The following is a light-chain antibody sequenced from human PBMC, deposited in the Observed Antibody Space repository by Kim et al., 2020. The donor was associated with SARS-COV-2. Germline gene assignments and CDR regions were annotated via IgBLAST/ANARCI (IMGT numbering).Light chain of an antibody. CDR2: DAS. CDR1: QSVTSNY. CDR3: QQYHSSPLT. V-gene: IGKV3-20*01. J-gene: IGKJ4*01. Sequence: IVLTQSPGSLSLSPGERATLSCRASQSVTSNYLAWYQQKPGQAPRLFIYDASNRVTGVPDRFSGSGSGTDFTLTISRLEPEDVAVYYCQQYHSSPLTFGGGTKVDIK.